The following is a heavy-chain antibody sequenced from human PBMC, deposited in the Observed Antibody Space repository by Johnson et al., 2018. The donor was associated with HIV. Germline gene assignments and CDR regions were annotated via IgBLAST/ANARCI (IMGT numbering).Heavy chain of an antibody. CDR2: ISYDGSNK. D-gene: IGHD5-24*01. CDR1: GFSFSSYG. CDR3: ARGRWLHLGAFDI. Sequence: QVQLVESGGGVVQPGRSLRLSCAASGFSFSSYGMHWVRQAPGKGLEWVAVISYDGSNKYYADSVKGRFTISRDNSKNTLYLQMNSLRAEDTAVYYCARGRWLHLGAFDIWGQGTMVTVSS. J-gene: IGHJ3*02. V-gene: IGHV3-30*03.